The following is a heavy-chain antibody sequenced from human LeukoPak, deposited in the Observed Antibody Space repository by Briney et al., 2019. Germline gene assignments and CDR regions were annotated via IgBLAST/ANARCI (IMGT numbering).Heavy chain of an antibody. V-gene: IGHV1-2*02. CDR3: ARVNSPDDYDSSGYYYFDY. CDR2: IHPNSGDT. CDR1: GYTFTGYY. Sequence: GASVKVSCKASGYTFTGYYIYWVRQAPGQGLEWTGWIHPNSGDTNYAQKFQGRVTMTRDTSISTAYMELSRLRSDDTAVYYCARVNSPDDYDSSGYYYFDYWGQGTLVSVSS. J-gene: IGHJ4*02. D-gene: IGHD3-22*01.